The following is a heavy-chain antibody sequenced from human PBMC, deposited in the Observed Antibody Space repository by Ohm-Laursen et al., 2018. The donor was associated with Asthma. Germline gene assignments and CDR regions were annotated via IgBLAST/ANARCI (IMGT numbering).Heavy chain of an antibody. Sequence: ASVKVSCKASGYSLSSNAISWVRQAPGQRPEWMRWIYIRNTNYAPKFRDRITLSTDTSTNTAYMDLRSLRSDDTAVYYCVRDVVDRFDFWGQGSLVIVSS. CDR3: VRDVVDRFDF. CDR2: IYIRNT. D-gene: IGHD2-21*01. CDR1: GYSLSSNA. V-gene: IGHV1-18*04. J-gene: IGHJ4*02.